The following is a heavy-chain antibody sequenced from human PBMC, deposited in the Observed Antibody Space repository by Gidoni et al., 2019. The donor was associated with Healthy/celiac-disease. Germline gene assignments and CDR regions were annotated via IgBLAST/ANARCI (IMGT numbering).Heavy chain of an antibody. CDR3: ARGFVDTAMAEVYFDY. CDR1: GFTVSSNY. Sequence: EVQRVESGGGLIQPGGSLRLACAASGFTVSSNYMSWVRQAPGKGLAWVSVIYSGGSTYYADSVKGRFTISRDNSKNTLYLQMNSLRAEDTAVYYCARGFVDTAMAEVYFDYWGQGTLVTVSS. CDR2: IYSGGST. J-gene: IGHJ4*02. D-gene: IGHD5-18*01. V-gene: IGHV3-53*01.